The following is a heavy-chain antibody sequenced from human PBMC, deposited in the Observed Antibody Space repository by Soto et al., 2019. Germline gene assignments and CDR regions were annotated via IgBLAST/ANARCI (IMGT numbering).Heavy chain of an antibody. Sequence: GGSLRHSCAASGFTFSSYAMSWVRQAPGRGPEWVSGTSSSGGSTYYADSVKGRFTISRDNFKNTLYLQMNSLRAEDTALYYCGRDPNGDYVGAFDIWGQGTLVTVSS. CDR2: TSSSGGST. CDR3: GRDPNGDYVGAFDI. CDR1: GFTFSSYA. V-gene: IGHV3-23*01. J-gene: IGHJ3*02. D-gene: IGHD4-17*01.